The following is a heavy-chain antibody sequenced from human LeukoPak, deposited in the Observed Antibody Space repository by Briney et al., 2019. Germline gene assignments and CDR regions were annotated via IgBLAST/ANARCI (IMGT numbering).Heavy chain of an antibody. CDR3: AREAGSESLLYYYYYGKDV. V-gene: IGHV3-74*01. D-gene: IGHD3-10*01. CDR2: INSDGSST. CDR1: GFTFSSYW. J-gene: IGHJ6*04. Sequence: PGGSLRLSCAASGFTFSSYWMHWVRHAPGKGLVWVSRINSDGSSTSYADSVKGRFTISRDNAKNTLYLQINSLRAEDTAVYYGAREAGSESLLYYYYYGKDVWGKGTTVTVSS.